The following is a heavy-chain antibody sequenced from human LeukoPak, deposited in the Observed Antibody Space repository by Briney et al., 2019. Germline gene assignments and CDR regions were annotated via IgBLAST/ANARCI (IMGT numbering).Heavy chain of an antibody. CDR2: IYYNGSP. CDR3: AXXXGXXXXPFDY. CDR1: GGSISGYY. Sequence: SETLSLTCTVSGGSISGYYWSWIRQPPGKELEWIGYIYYNGSPSYNPSLKSRITISVDTSKNQFSLQVTFVTAADTAGYFWAXXXGXXXXPFDYXXXGXLVTVSX. J-gene: IGHJ4*02. V-gene: IGHV4-59*01.